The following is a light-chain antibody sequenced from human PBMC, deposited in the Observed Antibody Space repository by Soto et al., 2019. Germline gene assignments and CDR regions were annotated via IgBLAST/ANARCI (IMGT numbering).Light chain of an antibody. V-gene: IGKV3-20*01. CDR1: QSVSSNF. CDR2: GAS. Sequence: EIVLTQSPGILSLSPGERATLSCRASQSVSSNFLAWYQQKPGQAPKLLMYGASNRATGIPDRFSGSGSETEFTLTITRLEPEDFQVYYCQQYGSSPPFTFGPGTNVDIK. J-gene: IGKJ3*01. CDR3: QQYGSSPPFT.